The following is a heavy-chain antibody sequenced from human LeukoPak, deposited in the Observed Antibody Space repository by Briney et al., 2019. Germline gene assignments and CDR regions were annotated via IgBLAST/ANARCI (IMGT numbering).Heavy chain of an antibody. CDR2: INPNSGGT. V-gene: IGHV1-2*02. CDR3: ARAGYYGSGTSPFDP. Sequence: GASVKVSCKASGYTFTGYYMHWVRQAPGQGLEWMGWINPNSGGTNYAQKFQGRVTMTRDTSISTAYMELSRLRSDDTAVYYCARAGYYGSGTSPFDPWGQGTLVTVSS. J-gene: IGHJ5*02. D-gene: IGHD3-10*01. CDR1: GYTFTGYY.